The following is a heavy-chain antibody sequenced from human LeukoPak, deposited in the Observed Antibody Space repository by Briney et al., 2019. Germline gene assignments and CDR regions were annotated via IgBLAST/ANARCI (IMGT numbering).Heavy chain of an antibody. J-gene: IGHJ3*02. CDR2: IYPGDSDT. CDR3: ARHFSFRRSGSGAFDI. D-gene: IGHD1-26*01. CDR1: GYSFTSYW. V-gene: IGHV5-51*01. Sequence: GESLKISCKGSGYSFTSYWIGWARQMPGKGLEWMGIIYPGDSDTRYSPSFQGQVTISADKSISTAYLQWSSLKASDTAMYYCARHFSFRRSGSGAFDIWGQGTMVTVSS.